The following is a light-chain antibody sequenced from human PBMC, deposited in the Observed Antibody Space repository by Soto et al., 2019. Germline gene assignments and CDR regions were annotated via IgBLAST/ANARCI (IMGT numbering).Light chain of an antibody. CDR1: SSYIGAGYD. CDR2: GNS. V-gene: IGLV1-40*01. Sequence: QSVLTQPPSVSGAPGQRVTISCTGTSSYIGAGYDVQWYQQLPGTAPKLLIYGNSNRPSGVPDRFSGSKSGTSVSLAITGLQAEDEADYYCQSYDSSLSGSVFGGGTKLTVL. J-gene: IGLJ3*02. CDR3: QSYDSSLSGSV.